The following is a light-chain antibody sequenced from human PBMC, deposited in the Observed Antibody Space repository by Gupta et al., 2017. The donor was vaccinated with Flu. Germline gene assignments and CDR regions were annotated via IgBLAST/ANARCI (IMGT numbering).Light chain of an antibody. CDR3: AAWEDSMSVV. J-gene: IGLJ2*01. CDR2: NNS. Sequence: RVTTSCSCGSSNSGENNVYWYQKTSGTANKLIIFNNSQSTSGVPDRFSGSKAGTAASLAISGRGEEEEADYYGAAWEDSMSVVFGGGTKLTVL. CDR1: SSNSGENN. V-gene: IGLV1-47*02.